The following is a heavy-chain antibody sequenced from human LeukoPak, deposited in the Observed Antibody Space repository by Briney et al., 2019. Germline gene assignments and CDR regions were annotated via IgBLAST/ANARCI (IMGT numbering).Heavy chain of an antibody. Sequence: ASVKVSCKASGYTFTSYDINWVRQATGQGLEWMGWMNPNSGNTGYAQKFQGRVTMTRNTSISTAYMELSSLRSEDTAMYYCTASYDSSGYYYSWGQGALVTVSS. CDR2: MNPNSGNT. V-gene: IGHV1-8*02. CDR1: GYTFTSYD. D-gene: IGHD3-22*01. CDR3: TASYDSSGYYYS. J-gene: IGHJ4*02.